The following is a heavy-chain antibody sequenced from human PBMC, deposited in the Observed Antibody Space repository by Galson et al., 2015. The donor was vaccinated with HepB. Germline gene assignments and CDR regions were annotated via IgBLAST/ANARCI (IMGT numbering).Heavy chain of an antibody. CDR3: ARDANYYDSSGNYYYYGMDV. CDR1: GFTVSSNY. J-gene: IGHJ6*02. D-gene: IGHD3-22*01. V-gene: IGHV3-66*01. CDR2: IYSGGST. Sequence: SLRLSCAASGFTVSSNYMSWVRQAPGKGLEWVSVIYSGGSTYYADSVKGRFTISRDNPKNTLYLQMNSLRAEDTAVNYCARDANYYDSSGNYYYYGMDVWGQGTTVTVSS.